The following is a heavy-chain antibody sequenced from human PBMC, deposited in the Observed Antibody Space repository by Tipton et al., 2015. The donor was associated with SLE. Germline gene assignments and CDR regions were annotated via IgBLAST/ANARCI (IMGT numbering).Heavy chain of an antibody. J-gene: IGHJ3*02. CDR3: ARVTASGAFDI. D-gene: IGHD5-18*01. V-gene: IGHV4-34*01. CDR2: INHSGST. Sequence: LRLSCAVYGGSFSGYYWSWIRQPPGKGLEWIGEINHSGSTNYNPSLKSRVTISVDTSKNQFSLKLSSVTAADTAVYYCARVTASGAFDIWGQGTMVTVSS. CDR1: GGSFSGYY.